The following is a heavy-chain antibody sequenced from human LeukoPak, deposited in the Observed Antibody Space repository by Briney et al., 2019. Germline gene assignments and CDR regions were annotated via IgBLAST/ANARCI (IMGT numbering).Heavy chain of an antibody. CDR2: ISAGGGST. CDR3: AKDRGSGWSFDY. D-gene: IGHD6-19*01. Sequence: GGSLRLSCAASGFTFSNYCMQWARQAPGKGLECVSGISAGGGSTYYADSVKGRLTVSRDNSKNTLYLQMNSLRADDTAIYYCAKDRGSGWSFDYWGQGTLVTVSS. CDR1: GFTFSNYC. J-gene: IGHJ4*02. V-gene: IGHV3-23*01.